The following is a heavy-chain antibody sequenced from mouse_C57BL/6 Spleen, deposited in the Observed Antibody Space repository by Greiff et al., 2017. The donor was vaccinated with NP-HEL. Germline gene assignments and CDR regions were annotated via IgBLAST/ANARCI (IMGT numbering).Heavy chain of an antibody. CDR2: ISSGSSTI. Sequence: EVKLMESGGGLVKPGGSLKLSCAASGFTFSDYGMHWVRQAPEKGLEWVAYISSGSSTIYYADTVKGRFTISRDNAKNTLFLQMTSLRSEDTAMYYCARQAQAPFAYWGKGTLVTVSA. CDR3: ARQAQAPFAY. CDR1: GFTFSDYG. V-gene: IGHV5-17*01. D-gene: IGHD3-2*02. J-gene: IGHJ3*01.